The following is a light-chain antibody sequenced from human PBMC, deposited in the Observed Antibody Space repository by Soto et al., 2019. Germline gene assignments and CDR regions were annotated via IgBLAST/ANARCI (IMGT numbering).Light chain of an antibody. V-gene: IGLV2-11*01. CDR1: SSDVGGYNS. CDR3: CSYAGSDTHYV. J-gene: IGLJ1*01. Sequence: QSALTQPRSVSGSPGQLVTISCTGTSSDVGGYNSVSWYEQHPDKAPKFMIYDVSKRPSGVPDRFSGSKSGNTASLTISGLQAEDEADYYCCSYAGSDTHYVFGTGTKVTVL. CDR2: DVS.